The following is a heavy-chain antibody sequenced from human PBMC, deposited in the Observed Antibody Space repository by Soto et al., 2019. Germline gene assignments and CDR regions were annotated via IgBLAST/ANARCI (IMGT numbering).Heavy chain of an antibody. CDR1: GQSFSGHS. Sequence: QVQLQQWGAGLVKPSETLSLSCAVYGQSFSGHSWAWIRQPPGKGLEWIGAINESGSTYYNPSLKRRVTISTDTSKNQFSLKLSSVSAADPAAYFCARGSGIVALPGELEDVKYDYWGQGTLVNVSS. J-gene: IGHJ4*02. CDR2: INESGST. D-gene: IGHD1-1*01. V-gene: IGHV4-34*01. CDR3: ARGSGIVALPGELEDVKYDY.